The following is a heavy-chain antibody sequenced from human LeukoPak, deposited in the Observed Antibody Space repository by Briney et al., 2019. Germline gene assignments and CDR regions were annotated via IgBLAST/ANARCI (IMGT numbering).Heavy chain of an antibody. CDR2: INPNSGGT. D-gene: IGHD2-15*01. Sequence: ASVNVSCKASGYSFTSYAMHWVRQAAGQGLEGMGWINPNSGGTNYAQKFQGWVTMTRDTSISTAYMELSRLRSDDTAVYYCARDRDGGSHSFFDYWGQGTLVTVSS. CDR3: ARDRDGGSHSFFDY. J-gene: IGHJ4*02. CDR1: GYSFTSYA. V-gene: IGHV1-2*04.